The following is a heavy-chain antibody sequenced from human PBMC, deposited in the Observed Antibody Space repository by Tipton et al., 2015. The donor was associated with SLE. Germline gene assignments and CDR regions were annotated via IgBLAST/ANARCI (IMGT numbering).Heavy chain of an antibody. J-gene: IGHJ4*02. D-gene: IGHD2-2*01. Sequence: SLRLSCAASGFTFSYYYMSWVRQAPGKGLEWVASIKQDATEKYYVDSLKGRFTISRDNAKNSLSLQMNSLRGEDTAVYFCARGGSAFFDYWGQGTVVSVSS. CDR1: GFTFSYYY. CDR3: ARGGSAFFDY. CDR2: IKQDATEK. V-gene: IGHV3-7*01.